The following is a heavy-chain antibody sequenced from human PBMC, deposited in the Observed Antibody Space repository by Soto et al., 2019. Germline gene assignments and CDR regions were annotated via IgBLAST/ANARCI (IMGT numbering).Heavy chain of an antibody. CDR1: GFTFSSHA. V-gene: IGHV3-30-3*01. D-gene: IGHD1-26*01. J-gene: IGHJ4*02. CDR2: ISSDGNNK. Sequence: QVQLVESGGGVVQPGRSLRLSCAVSGFTFSSHAMHWVRQAPGKGLEWVALISSDGNNKYYADYVKGRFTTSRDNSKNTMYLQMNNLRVEDTAVYYCARDDEGGSDCDLGYWGQGAPVTVSS. CDR3: ARDDEGGSDCDLGY.